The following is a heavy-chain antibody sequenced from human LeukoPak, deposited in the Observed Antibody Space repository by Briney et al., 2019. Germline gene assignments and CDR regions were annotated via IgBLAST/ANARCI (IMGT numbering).Heavy chain of an antibody. D-gene: IGHD2-2*01. CDR1: GGSFSGYY. Sequence: SETLSLTCAVYGGSFSGYYWSWIRQPPGKGLEWIGEINHSGSTNYNPSLKSRVTISVDTSKNQFSLKLSSVTAADTAVYYCARATRGYCSSTSCYPVDWFDPWGQGTLVTVSS. CDR3: ARATRGYCSSTSCYPVDWFDP. J-gene: IGHJ5*02. CDR2: INHSGST. V-gene: IGHV4-34*01.